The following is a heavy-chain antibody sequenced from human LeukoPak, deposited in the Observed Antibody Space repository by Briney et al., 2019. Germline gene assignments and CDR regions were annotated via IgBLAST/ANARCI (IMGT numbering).Heavy chain of an antibody. J-gene: IGHJ4*02. D-gene: IGHD2-15*01. Sequence: ASVRVSCKASGYTFTGYYMHWVRQAPGQGLEWMGWINPNSGGTNYAQKFQGRVTMTSDTSISTAYMELSRLRSDDTAVYYCARDGRYCSGGSCYANYYFDYWGQGTLVTVSS. V-gene: IGHV1-2*02. CDR3: ARDGRYCSGGSCYANYYFDY. CDR1: GYTFTGYY. CDR2: INPNSGGT.